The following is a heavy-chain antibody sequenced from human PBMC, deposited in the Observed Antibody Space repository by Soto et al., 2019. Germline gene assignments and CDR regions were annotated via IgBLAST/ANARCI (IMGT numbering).Heavy chain of an antibody. CDR2: ISGSGGTI. J-gene: IGHJ2*01. CDR3: ARVGTTGHWYFDL. V-gene: IGHV3-23*01. Sequence: EVQLLESGGGLVQPGGSLRLSCAASGFAFSNYGMTWVRQPPGRGREWVSAISGSGGTIYYADSVKGRFTISRDNSKNTLYLQMNRMRAEDTAVYYCARVGTTGHWYFDLWGRGTLVTVSS. D-gene: IGHD1-1*01. CDR1: GFAFSNYG.